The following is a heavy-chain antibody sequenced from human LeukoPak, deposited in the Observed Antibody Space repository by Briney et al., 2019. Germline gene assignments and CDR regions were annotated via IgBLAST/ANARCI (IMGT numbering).Heavy chain of an antibody. Sequence: GASVKVSCKASGGTFSSYAISWVRQAPGQGLEWMGGIIPIFGTASYAQKFQGRVTMTEDTSTDTAYMELSSLRSEDTAVYYCATDDCSGGSCYLNWGQGTLVTVSS. CDR1: GGTFSSYA. CDR3: ATDDCSGGSCYLN. V-gene: IGHV1-69*06. J-gene: IGHJ4*02. D-gene: IGHD2-15*01. CDR2: IIPIFGTA.